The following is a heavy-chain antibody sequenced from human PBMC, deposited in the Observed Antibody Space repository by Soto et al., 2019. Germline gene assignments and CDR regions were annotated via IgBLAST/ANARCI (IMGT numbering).Heavy chain of an antibody. D-gene: IGHD3-16*01. CDR3: AMVDVYVTPSPQDV. Sequence: QVQLVQSRAEVKXPGASVKVSCKASGYSFTRYGIAWARQAPGQGLEWMGWINTYNGNTNYAQNLQGRVTLTTDTSTSTAYMELTSLRSNDTAIYYCAMVDVYVTPSPQDVWGQGTTVIVSS. V-gene: IGHV1-18*01. CDR1: GYSFTRYG. J-gene: IGHJ6*02. CDR2: INTYNGNT.